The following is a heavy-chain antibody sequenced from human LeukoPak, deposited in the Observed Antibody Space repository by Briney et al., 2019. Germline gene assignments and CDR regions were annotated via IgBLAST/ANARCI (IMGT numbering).Heavy chain of an antibody. CDR2: ISVYNGNT. J-gene: IGHJ4*02. Sequence: GASVTLSFTASGYTFTSYGISWVRHAPGQGNELMGWISVYNGNTNYAQKLQGRVTMTTDTSTSTAYMELRSLRSDDTAVYYCARDPIPYGSGSYPPDYWGQGTLVTVSS. CDR3: ARDPIPYGSGSYPPDY. V-gene: IGHV1-18*01. CDR1: GYTFTSYG. D-gene: IGHD3-10*01.